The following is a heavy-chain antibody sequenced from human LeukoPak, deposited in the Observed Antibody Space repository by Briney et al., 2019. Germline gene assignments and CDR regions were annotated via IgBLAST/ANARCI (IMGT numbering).Heavy chain of an antibody. CDR2: MNPNSGNT. CDR3: ARAISYYYDSSGSYWFDP. V-gene: IGHV1-8*01. Sequence: ASVKVSCTASGYTFTSYDINWVRQATGQGLEWMGWMNPNSGNTGYAQKFQGRVTMTRNTSISTAYMELSSLRSEDTAVYYCARAISYYYDSSGSYWFDPWGQGTLVTVSS. J-gene: IGHJ5*02. D-gene: IGHD3-22*01. CDR1: GYTFTSYD.